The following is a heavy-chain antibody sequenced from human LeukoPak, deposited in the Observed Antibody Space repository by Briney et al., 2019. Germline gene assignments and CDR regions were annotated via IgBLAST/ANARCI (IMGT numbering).Heavy chain of an antibody. Sequence: PSETLSLTCNVTVDPIDTYYWTWLPHPCGKRVECIGRMFPSGSTNCKPSLQSRVMISVDKSKNHLSPKLSSVTAADTAVYYCAREPGGYGVHYYMDVWGKGTTVTVSS. J-gene: IGHJ6*03. V-gene: IGHV4-4*07. CDR1: VDPIDTYY. D-gene: IGHD4-17*01. CDR3: AREPGGYGVHYYMDV. CDR2: MFPSGST.